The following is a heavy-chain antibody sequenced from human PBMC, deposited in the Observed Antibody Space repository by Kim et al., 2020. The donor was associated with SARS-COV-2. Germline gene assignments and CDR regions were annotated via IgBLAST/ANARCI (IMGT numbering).Heavy chain of an antibody. J-gene: IGHJ4*02. V-gene: IGHV1-18*01. Sequence: NYAQKLQGRVTMTTDTSTSTAYMELRSLRSDDTAVYYCARLLWFGEHFDYWGQGTLVTVSS. D-gene: IGHD3-10*01. CDR3: ARLLWFGEHFDY.